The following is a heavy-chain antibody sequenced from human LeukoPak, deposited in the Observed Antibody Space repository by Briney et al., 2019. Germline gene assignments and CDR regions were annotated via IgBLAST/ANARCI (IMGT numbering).Heavy chain of an antibody. J-gene: IGHJ4*02. CDR2: IWYGGSNK. Sequence: GGSLRLSCAASGFTFSSYGMHWVRQAPGKGLEWVAVIWYGGSNKYYADSVKGRFTISRDNSKNTLYLQMNSLRAEDTAVYYCARYSSSSWYTFDYWGQGTLVTVSS. CDR1: GFTFSSYG. CDR3: ARYSSSSWYTFDY. V-gene: IGHV3-33*01. D-gene: IGHD6-13*01.